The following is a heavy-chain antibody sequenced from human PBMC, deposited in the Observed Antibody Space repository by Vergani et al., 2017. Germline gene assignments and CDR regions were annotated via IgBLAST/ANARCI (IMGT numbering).Heavy chain of an antibody. CDR1: GGSISSYY. D-gene: IGHD4-17*01. J-gene: IGHJ4*02. CDR2: IYYSGST. Sequence: QVQLQESGPGLVKPSETLSLTCTVSGGSISSYYWSWIRQPPGKGLEWIGYIYYSGSTNYNPSLKSRVTISVDTSKNQFSLKLSSVTAADTAVYYCARDGKYGDYVWVYWGQGTLVTVSS. V-gene: IGHV4-59*01. CDR3: ARDGKYGDYVWVY.